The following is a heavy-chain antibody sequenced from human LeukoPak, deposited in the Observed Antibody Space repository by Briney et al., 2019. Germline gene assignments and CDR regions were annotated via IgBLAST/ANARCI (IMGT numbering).Heavy chain of an antibody. CDR1: GFTFSDYY. CDR3: ARGSEGYCTGGGCYYGMDV. Sequence: PGGSLRLSCAASGFTFSDYYMSWIRQAPGKGLEWVSYISLSGSTIHYTDSVKGRFAISRDNAKNSLYLQMNSLRAEDTAVYYCARGSEGYCTGGGCYYGMDVWGQGTTVTVSS. CDR2: ISLSGSTI. J-gene: IGHJ6*02. V-gene: IGHV3-11*04. D-gene: IGHD2-8*02.